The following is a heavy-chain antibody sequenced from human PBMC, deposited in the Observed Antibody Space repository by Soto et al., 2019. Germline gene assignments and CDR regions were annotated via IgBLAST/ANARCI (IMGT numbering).Heavy chain of an antibody. D-gene: IGHD1-26*01. Sequence: QVQLVQSGAEVKKPGSSVTVSCKASGGTFSSYTISWVRQAPGQGLEWLAGISPIFGTPIYAQKFQDRVTITAADSVMTAYMEMNRLTSEDTAVYYCARVVVGSRLSLDYWGQGPLVTIS. CDR1: GGTFSSYT. V-gene: IGHV1-69*01. J-gene: IGHJ4*02. CDR2: ISPIFGTP. CDR3: ARVVVGSRLSLDY.